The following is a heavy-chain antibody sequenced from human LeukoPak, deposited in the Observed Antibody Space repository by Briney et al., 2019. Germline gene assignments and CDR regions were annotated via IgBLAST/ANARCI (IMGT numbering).Heavy chain of an antibody. Sequence: GGSLRLSCTASGFTFGDYAMSWVRQAPGKGLEWVGFIRSKAYGGTTEYAASVKGRFTISRDDSKSIAYLQMNSLKTEDAAVYYCTRGQQWLVRGYFDYWGQGTLVTVSS. CDR1: GFTFGDYA. CDR2: IRSKAYGGTT. V-gene: IGHV3-49*04. CDR3: TRGQQWLVRGYFDY. J-gene: IGHJ4*02. D-gene: IGHD6-19*01.